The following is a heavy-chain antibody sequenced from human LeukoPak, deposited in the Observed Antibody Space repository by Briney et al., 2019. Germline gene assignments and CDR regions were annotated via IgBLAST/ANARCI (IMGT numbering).Heavy chain of an antibody. V-gene: IGHV1-2*06. CDR2: INPNSGGT. D-gene: IGHD2-15*01. CDR1: GYTFTGYY. J-gene: IGHJ3*02. Sequence: GASVKVSCKASGYTFTGYYMHWVRQAPGQGLEWMGRINPNSGGTNYAQKFQGRVTMTRDTSISTAYMELSRLRSDDTAVYYCARVVVSGGSFLGAFDIWGQGTMVTVSS. CDR3: ARVVVSGGSFLGAFDI.